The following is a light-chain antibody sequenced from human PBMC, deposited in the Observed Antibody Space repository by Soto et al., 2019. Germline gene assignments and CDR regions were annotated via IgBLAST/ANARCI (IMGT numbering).Light chain of an antibody. J-gene: IGLJ2*01. CDR3: QAWDSSGDWI. Sequence: SYELTQPPSVSVAPGQTARITCGGNSIGTKRVHWYQQKPGQAPVLVVYNDSDRPSGIPDRFSGSNAGNTATLTISRVEAGDEADYYCQAWDSSGDWIFGGGTKLTVL. CDR2: NDS. V-gene: IGLV3-21*02. CDR1: SIGTKR.